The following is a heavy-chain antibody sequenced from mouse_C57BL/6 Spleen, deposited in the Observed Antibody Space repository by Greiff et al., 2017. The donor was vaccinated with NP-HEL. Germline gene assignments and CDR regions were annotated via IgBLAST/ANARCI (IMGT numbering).Heavy chain of an antibody. D-gene: IGHD2-3*01. J-gene: IGHJ2*01. V-gene: IGHV1-69*01. CDR3: AGGYYVRALDY. Sequence: QVQLQQPGAELVMPGASVKLSCKASGYTFTSYWMHWVKQRPGQGLEWIGEIDPSDSYTNYNQKFKGKSTLTVAKSSLTAYMQLSSLTSEDSAVYYCAGGYYVRALDYWGQGTTLTVSS. CDR2: IDPSDSYT. CDR1: GYTFTSYW.